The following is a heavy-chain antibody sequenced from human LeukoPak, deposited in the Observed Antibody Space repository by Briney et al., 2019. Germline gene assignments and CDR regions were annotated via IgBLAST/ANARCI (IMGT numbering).Heavy chain of an antibody. D-gene: IGHD5-18*01. J-gene: IGHJ6*03. CDR2: IYTSGST. Sequence: SETLSLTCTVSGGSISSGSYYWSWIRQPAGKGLEWIGRIYTSGSTNYNPSLKSRVTISVDTSKNQFSLKLSSVTAADTAVYYCARDRRGYSYGTTGEYYMDVWGKGTTVTISS. V-gene: IGHV4-61*02. CDR3: ARDRRGYSYGTTGEYYMDV. CDR1: GGSISSGSYY.